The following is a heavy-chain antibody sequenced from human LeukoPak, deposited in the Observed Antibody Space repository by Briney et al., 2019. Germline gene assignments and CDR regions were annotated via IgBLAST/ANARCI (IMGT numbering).Heavy chain of an antibody. D-gene: IGHD4-17*01. J-gene: IGHJ6*02. CDR1: GFTFSDYA. Sequence: GGSLRLSCAASGFTFSDYAIYWVRQAPGKGLEWVAAISYDGTKKFYADSVKGRFTISRDNSKNTLCLQMNSLRVEDTAVYSCARDTVTYSYYGMAVWGQGTTVTVSS. CDR3: ARDTVTYSYYGMAV. V-gene: IGHV3-30-3*01. CDR2: ISYDGTKK.